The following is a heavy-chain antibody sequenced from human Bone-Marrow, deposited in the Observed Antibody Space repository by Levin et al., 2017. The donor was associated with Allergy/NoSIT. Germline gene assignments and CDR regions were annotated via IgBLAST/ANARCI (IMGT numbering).Heavy chain of an antibody. CDR1: GYSISSGYY. CDR2: IYHSGST. D-gene: IGHD1-20*01. V-gene: IGHV4-38-2*02. CDR3: ARDALDNWNDDANDAFDI. J-gene: IGHJ3*02. Sequence: SETLSLTCTVSGYSISSGYYWGWIRQPPGKGLEWIGSIYHSGSTYYNPSLKSRVTISVDTSKNQFSLKLSSVTAADTAVYYCARDALDNWNDDANDAFDIWGQGTMVTVSS.